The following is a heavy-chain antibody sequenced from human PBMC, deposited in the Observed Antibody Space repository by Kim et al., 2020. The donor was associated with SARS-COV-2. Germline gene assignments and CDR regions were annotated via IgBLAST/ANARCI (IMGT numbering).Heavy chain of an antibody. CDR2: ISGSGGST. CDR3: AKLSAMIVVVITDIGMDV. V-gene: IGHV3-23*01. D-gene: IGHD3-22*01. J-gene: IGHJ6*02. CDR1: GFTFSSYA. Sequence: GGSLRLSCAASGFTFSSYAMSWVRQAPGKGLEWVSAISGSGGSTYYADSVKGRFTISRDNSKNTLYLQMNSLRAEDTAVYYCAKLSAMIVVVITDIGMDVWGQGTTVTVSS.